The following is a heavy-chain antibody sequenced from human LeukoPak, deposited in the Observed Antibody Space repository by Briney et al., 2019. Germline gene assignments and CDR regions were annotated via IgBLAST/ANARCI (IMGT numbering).Heavy chain of an antibody. Sequence: PSETLSLTCAVYGGSFCGFYWSWIRQPPGKGLEWIGEINHSGSTNYNPSLTSRVTISVDTSKNQFSLKLSSVTVADTAVYYCARVRLGYCSGGSCYSSWFDPWGQGTLVTVSS. V-gene: IGHV4-34*01. CDR3: ARVRLGYCSGGSCYSSWFDP. CDR1: GGSFCGFY. CDR2: INHSGST. D-gene: IGHD2-15*01. J-gene: IGHJ5*02.